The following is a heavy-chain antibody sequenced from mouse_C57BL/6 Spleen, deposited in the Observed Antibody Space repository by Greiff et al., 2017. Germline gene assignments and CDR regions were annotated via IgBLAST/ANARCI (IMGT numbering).Heavy chain of an antibody. J-gene: IGHJ2*01. CDR3: ARGGDYGNRFDY. V-gene: IGHV1-54*01. Sequence: QVQLQQSGAELVRPGPSVTVSCKASGYAFTNYLIEWVKQRPGQGLEWIGVVNPGSGGTNYNEKFKGKATLTADKSSGTAYMQLSSLTSEDSAVAFCARGGDYGNRFDYWGQGTTLTVSS. CDR1: GYAFTNYL. CDR2: VNPGSGGT. D-gene: IGHD2-1*01.